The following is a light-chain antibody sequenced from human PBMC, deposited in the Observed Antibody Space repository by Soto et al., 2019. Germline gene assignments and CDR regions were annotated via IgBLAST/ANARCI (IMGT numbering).Light chain of an antibody. J-gene: IGKJ1*01. CDR3: QQYGSSPRT. CDR1: QSVSSSY. CDR2: GAS. Sequence: EILLTQSPGTLSLSPGERATLSCRASQSVSSSYLAWYQQKPGQAPRLLIYGASSRATGIPDRFSGSGSGTDFTLTISRLEPEDFAVYYCQQYGSSPRTFGQGTQVDIK. V-gene: IGKV3-20*01.